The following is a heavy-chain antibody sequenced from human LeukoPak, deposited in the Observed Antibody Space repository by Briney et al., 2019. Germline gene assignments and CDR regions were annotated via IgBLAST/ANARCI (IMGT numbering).Heavy chain of an antibody. J-gene: IGHJ4*02. D-gene: IGHD3-3*01. Sequence: PGGSLRLSCAASGFTFSNAWMSWVRQAPGKGLEWVGRIKSKTDGGTTDYAAPVKGRFTISRNDSRTTLYLQMNSLKTEDTAVYYCTTHHNDFWSGYSYWGQGTLVTVSS. V-gene: IGHV3-15*01. CDR2: IKSKTDGGTT. CDR3: TTHHNDFWSGYSY. CDR1: GFTFSNAW.